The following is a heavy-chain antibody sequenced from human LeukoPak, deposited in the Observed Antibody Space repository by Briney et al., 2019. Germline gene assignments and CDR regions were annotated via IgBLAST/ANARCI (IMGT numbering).Heavy chain of an antibody. V-gene: IGHV5-51*01. CDR3: ARLLRNIAAAVYYFDY. J-gene: IGHJ4*02. CDR2: IYPGDSDT. Sequence: GESLKISCKGSGYSFTSYWIGWVRQMPGKGLEWMGIIYPGDSDTRYSPSFQGQVTISVDKSSSTAYLQWSSLKASDTAMYYCARLLRNIAAAVYYFDYWGQGTLVTVSS. D-gene: IGHD6-13*01. CDR1: GYSFTSYW.